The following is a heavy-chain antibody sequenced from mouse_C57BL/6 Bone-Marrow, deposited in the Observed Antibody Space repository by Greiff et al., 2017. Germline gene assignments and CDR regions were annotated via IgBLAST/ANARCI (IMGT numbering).Heavy chain of an antibody. CDR1: GYSITSGYY. CDR3: ALATVVATDY. CDR2: ISYDGSN. J-gene: IGHJ2*01. V-gene: IGHV3-6*01. Sequence: EVKLMESGPGLVKPSQSLSLTCSVTGYSITSGYYWNWIRQFPGKKLEWMAYISYDGSNNYNPCPKNRISITRDTSKNQFFLMLNSVSTENTATYYCALATVVATDYWGHGATLTVSS. D-gene: IGHD1-1*01.